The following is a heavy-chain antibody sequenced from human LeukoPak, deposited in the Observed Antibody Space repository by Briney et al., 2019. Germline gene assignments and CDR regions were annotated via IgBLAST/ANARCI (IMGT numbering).Heavy chain of an antibody. CDR2: IDYSGSA. Sequence: PSETLSLTCTVSGGSINNYYWSWIRQPPGKGLEWNGYIDYSGSANYNPSLDGRVTMSVDTSKNHFSLKLNSVTAADTAVYYCARDTVIDYLDYWGQGTLVTVSS. CDR3: ARDTVIDYLDY. V-gene: IGHV4-59*01. J-gene: IGHJ4*02. D-gene: IGHD4-17*01. CDR1: GGSINNYY.